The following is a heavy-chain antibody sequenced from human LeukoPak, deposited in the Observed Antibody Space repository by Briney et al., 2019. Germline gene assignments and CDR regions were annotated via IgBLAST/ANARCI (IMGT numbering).Heavy chain of an antibody. CDR1: GGSISSGGYY. D-gene: IGHD3-10*01. Sequence: SQTLSLTCTVSGGSISSGGYYWSWIRQHPGKGLEWIGYIYYSGSTYYNPSLKSRVTISVDTSKNQFSLKLSSVTAADTAVYYCARDRFGESYFDYWRQGTLVTVSS. CDR3: ARDRFGESYFDY. CDR2: IYYSGST. V-gene: IGHV4-31*03. J-gene: IGHJ4*02.